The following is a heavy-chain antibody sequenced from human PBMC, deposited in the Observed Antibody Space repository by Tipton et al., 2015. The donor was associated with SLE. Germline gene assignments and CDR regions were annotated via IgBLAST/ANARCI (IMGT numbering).Heavy chain of an antibody. Sequence: TLSLTCTVSGDSLMTSSWSWLRQPPGKGLEWIGYISTSGSLNYNPSVTSRVAMSLDTSQNQFSLKLTSVTAADTAGYYCARWGSDSSGGTGYFDYWGQGTLVTVSS. V-gene: IGHV4-4*08. J-gene: IGHJ4*02. CDR2: ISTSGSL. D-gene: IGHD6-19*01. CDR3: ARWGSDSSGGTGYFDY. CDR1: GDSLMTSS.